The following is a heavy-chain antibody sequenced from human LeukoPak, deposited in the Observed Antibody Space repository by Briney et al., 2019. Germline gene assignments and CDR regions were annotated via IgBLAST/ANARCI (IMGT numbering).Heavy chain of an antibody. J-gene: IGHJ4*02. D-gene: IGHD1-26*01. CDR3: AKAGYSGSYYHY. V-gene: IGHV3-74*01. Sequence: PGGSLRLSCAASGFTFSNHWMHWVRQAPGKGLMWVSRINRGGSRTDYADSVKGRFTISRDDAKNTLYLQMNSLRAEDTAVYYCAKAGYSGSYYHYCGPGTLVTVSS. CDR1: GFTFSNHW. CDR2: INRGGSRT.